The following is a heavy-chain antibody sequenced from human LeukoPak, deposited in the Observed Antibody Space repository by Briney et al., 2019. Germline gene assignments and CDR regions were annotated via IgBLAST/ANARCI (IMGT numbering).Heavy chain of an antibody. CDR3: ARDGRDTAMVPYYFDY. Sequence: SETLSLTCTVSGGSVSSGSYYWSWIRPPPGKGLEWIGYIYYSGSTNYNPSLKSRVTISVDTSKNQFSLKLSSVTAADTAVYYCARDGRDTAMVPYYFDYWGQGTLVTVSS. V-gene: IGHV4-61*01. CDR2: IYYSGST. J-gene: IGHJ4*02. D-gene: IGHD5-18*01. CDR1: GGSVSSGSYY.